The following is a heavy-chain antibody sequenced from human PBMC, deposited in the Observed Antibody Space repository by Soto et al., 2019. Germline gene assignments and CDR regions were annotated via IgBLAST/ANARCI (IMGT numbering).Heavy chain of an antibody. Sequence: SVKVSCKASGGTFSSYAISWVRQAPGQGLGWMGGIIPIFGTANYAQKFQGRVTITADKSTSTAYMELSSLRSEDTAVYYCAGDILTGYHYGMDVWGQGTTVTVSS. CDR3: AGDILTGYHYGMDV. D-gene: IGHD3-9*01. V-gene: IGHV1-69*06. CDR2: IIPIFGTA. J-gene: IGHJ6*02. CDR1: GGTFSSYA.